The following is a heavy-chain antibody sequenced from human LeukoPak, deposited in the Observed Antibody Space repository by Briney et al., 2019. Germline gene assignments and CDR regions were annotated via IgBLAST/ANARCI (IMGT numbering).Heavy chain of an antibody. Sequence: GGSLRLSCAASGFSFRSYTMNWVRQPPGKGLEWVSNIGTSSTTIYYADSVKGRFTISRDNAKNSLYLQMNSLRADDTAVYYCARFAVGGSYYYYMDVWGKGTTVTVSS. CDR1: GFSFRSYT. CDR2: IGTSSTTI. J-gene: IGHJ6*03. CDR3: ARFAVGGSYYYYMDV. D-gene: IGHD6-25*01. V-gene: IGHV3-48*01.